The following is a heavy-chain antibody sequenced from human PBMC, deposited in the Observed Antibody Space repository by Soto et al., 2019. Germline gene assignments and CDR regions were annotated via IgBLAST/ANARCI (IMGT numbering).Heavy chain of an antibody. Sequence: QVQLVQSGAEVKKPGSSLRVSCRASGGTFDSYSISWVRQAPGQGLEWLGKVARIFDFSGYAPKFQGRVTITADKSTSIAYMDLSGLTSEDTAVYYCATGALWGRQQLVRDAFDFWGQGTKVTVSS. J-gene: IGHJ3*01. D-gene: IGHD6-13*01. CDR3: ATGALWGRQQLVRDAFDF. CDR2: VARIFDFS. CDR1: GGTFDSYS. V-gene: IGHV1-69*02.